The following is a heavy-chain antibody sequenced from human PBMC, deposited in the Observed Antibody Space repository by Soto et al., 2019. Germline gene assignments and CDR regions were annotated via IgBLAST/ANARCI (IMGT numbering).Heavy chain of an antibody. CDR2: IYYSGRT. J-gene: IGHJ5*01. Sequence: LTCSVSGGSIRRSSYFWTWIRQPPGKGLEYIGSIYYSGRTHHNPSLESRVTISVDTSRNQFSLKLASLTAADTAVYYCARSPRSDELSLFDFWGQGTLVTVSS. CDR1: GGSIRRSSYF. D-gene: IGHD3-16*02. CDR3: ARSPRSDELSLFDF. V-gene: IGHV4-39*01.